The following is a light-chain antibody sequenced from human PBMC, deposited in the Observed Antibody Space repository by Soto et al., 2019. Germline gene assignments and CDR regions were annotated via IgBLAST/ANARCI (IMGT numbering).Light chain of an antibody. CDR3: QQRSNWPLIT. J-gene: IGKJ5*01. CDR2: EAS. Sequence: IVLTQSPATLSLSPGERATLSCRASQSVSNYLAWYQQKPGQAPRLLIYEASNRATGIPARFSGSGSGTDFTLIISSLEPEDFAVYYCQQRSNWPLITFGQGTRLEIK. CDR1: QSVSNY. V-gene: IGKV3-11*01.